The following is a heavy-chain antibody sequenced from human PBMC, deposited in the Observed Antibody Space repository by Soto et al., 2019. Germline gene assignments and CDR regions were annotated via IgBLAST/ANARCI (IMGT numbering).Heavy chain of an antibody. CDR1: GFTFSSYS. CDR3: ARDPSTIFRGVIHWFDP. V-gene: IGHV3-21*01. Sequence: EVQLVESGGGLVKPGGSLRLSCAASGFTFSSYSMNWVRQAPGKGLEWVSSISSSRSYIYYADSVKGRFTISRDNAKNSLYLRMNSLRAEDTAVYYCARDPSTIFRGVIHWFDPWGQGTLVTVSS. J-gene: IGHJ5*02. CDR2: ISSSRSYI. D-gene: IGHD3-10*01.